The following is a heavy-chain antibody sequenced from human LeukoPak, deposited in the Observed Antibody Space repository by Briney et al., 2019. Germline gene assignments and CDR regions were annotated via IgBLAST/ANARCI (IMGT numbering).Heavy chain of an antibody. CDR1: GFTFSSYG. CDR2: ISGSGGST. V-gene: IGHV3-23*01. D-gene: IGHD3-10*01. J-gene: IGHJ6*03. CDR3: AKGGVLLWFGELFPYYMDV. Sequence: GGSLRLSCAASGFTFSSYGMSWVRQAPGKGLEWVSAISGSGGSTYYADSVKGRFTISRDNSKNTLYLQMNSLRAEDTAVYYCAKGGVLLWFGELFPYYMDVWGKGTTVTISS.